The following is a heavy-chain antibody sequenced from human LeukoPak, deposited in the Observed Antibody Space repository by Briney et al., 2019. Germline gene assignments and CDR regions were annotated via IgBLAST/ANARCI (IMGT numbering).Heavy chain of an antibody. CDR2: ISTYNGDT. Sequence: ASVKVSCKASGYSFTNYGINWVRQAPGQGLEWMGWISTYNGDTNYAQKLQGRVTMTTDTSTSKAYMELRSLRSDDTAVYYCARVGTSGYGTNFDYWGQGTLVTVSS. CDR1: GYSFTNYG. V-gene: IGHV1-18*01. CDR3: ARVGTSGYGTNFDY. J-gene: IGHJ4*02. D-gene: IGHD5-12*01.